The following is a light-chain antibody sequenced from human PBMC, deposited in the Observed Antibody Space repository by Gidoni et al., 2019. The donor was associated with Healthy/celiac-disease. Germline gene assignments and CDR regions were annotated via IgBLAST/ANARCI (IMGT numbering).Light chain of an antibody. V-gene: IGKV3-15*01. CDR2: GAS. CDR3: QQYNNWLTWT. J-gene: IGKJ1*01. CDR1: QSVS. Sequence: EIVMTQSPATLSVSPGERATLSCSASQSVSIYGASTRATGIPARFSGSGSGTEFTLTIISLQSEDFAVYSCQQYNNWLTWTFGQGTKVEIK.